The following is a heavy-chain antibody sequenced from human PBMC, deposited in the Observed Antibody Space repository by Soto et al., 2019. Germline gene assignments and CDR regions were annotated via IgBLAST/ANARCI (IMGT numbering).Heavy chain of an antibody. V-gene: IGHV3-30*18. CDR1: GFTFSSYG. CDR3: AKDRSGVTTRRYYYYSMDV. D-gene: IGHD4-17*01. J-gene: IGHJ6*02. Sequence: GGSLRLSCAASGFTFSSYGMHWVRQAPGKGLEWVAVISYDGSNKYYADSVKGRFTISRDNSKNTLYMQMNSLRAEDTAVYYCAKDRSGVTTRRYYYYSMDVWGQGTTVTVSS. CDR2: ISYDGSNK.